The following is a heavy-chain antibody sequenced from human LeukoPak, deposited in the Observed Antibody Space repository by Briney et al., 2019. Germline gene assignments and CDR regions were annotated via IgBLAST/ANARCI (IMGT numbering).Heavy chain of an antibody. CDR1: GFTFDDYA. V-gene: IGHV3-20*04. CDR3: AGDDCVSTSCSSDY. Sequence: GGSLRLSCAASGFTFDDYAMSWVRQAPRKGLEWVSGIDWNGGSTCYADSVRGRFTISRDNAKNSLFLQMNSLRAEDTAFYYCAGDDCVSTSCSSDYWGQGTLVTVSS. J-gene: IGHJ4*02. D-gene: IGHD2-2*01. CDR2: IDWNGGST.